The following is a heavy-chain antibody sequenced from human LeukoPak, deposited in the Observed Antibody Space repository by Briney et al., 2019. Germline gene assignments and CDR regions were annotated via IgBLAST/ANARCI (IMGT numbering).Heavy chain of an antibody. CDR3: ARDRYYYGSGSYSWFDP. Sequence: PSETLSLTCTVSGGSISSYYWSWIRQPPGKGLEWIGYIYYSGSTNYNPSLKSRVTMSVDTSKNQFSLKLSSVTAADTAVYYCARDRYYYGSGSYSWFDPWGQGTLVTVSS. D-gene: IGHD3-10*01. V-gene: IGHV4-59*12. CDR1: GGSISSYY. CDR2: IYYSGST. J-gene: IGHJ5*02.